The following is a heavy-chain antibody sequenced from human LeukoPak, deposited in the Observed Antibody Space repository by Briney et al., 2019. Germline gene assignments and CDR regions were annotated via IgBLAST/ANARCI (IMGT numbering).Heavy chain of an antibody. CDR3: ARVGSSGWSFDY. CDR1: GGSIRSYY. CDR2: IYYSGST. D-gene: IGHD6-19*01. J-gene: IGHJ4*02. Sequence: SETLSLTCPVSGGSIRSYYWGWIRQPPGKGLEWIGYIYYSGSTNYNPSLKSRVTISVDTSKNQFSLRLSSVTAADTAVYYCARVGSSGWSFDYWGQGTLVTVSS. V-gene: IGHV4-59*01.